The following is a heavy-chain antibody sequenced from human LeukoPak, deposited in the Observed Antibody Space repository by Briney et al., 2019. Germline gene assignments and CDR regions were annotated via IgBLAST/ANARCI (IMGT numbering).Heavy chain of an antibody. Sequence: SETLSLTCSVSGGSISSGEYYWSWIRQQPGKGLEWIGYIYYSGSTNYNPSLKSRVTISVDTSKNQFSLKLSSVTAADTAVYYCARGEGSEIIDYWGQGTLVTVSS. CDR3: ARGEGSEIIDY. CDR1: GGSISSGEYY. J-gene: IGHJ4*02. V-gene: IGHV4-61*08. D-gene: IGHD5-24*01. CDR2: IYYSGST.